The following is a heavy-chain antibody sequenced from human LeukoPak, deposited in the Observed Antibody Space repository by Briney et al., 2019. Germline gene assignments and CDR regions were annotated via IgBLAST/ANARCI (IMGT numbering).Heavy chain of an antibody. CDR2: INHSGST. Sequence: PSETLSLTCAVYGGSFSGYYWSWIRQPPGKGLEWIGEINHSGSTNYNPSLKSRVTISVDTSKNQFSLKLSSVTAADTAVYYCARDRDYGDYGSLGGFDYWGQGTLVTVSS. J-gene: IGHJ4*02. CDR3: ARDRDYGDYGSLGGFDY. CDR1: GGSFSGYY. V-gene: IGHV4-34*01. D-gene: IGHD4-17*01.